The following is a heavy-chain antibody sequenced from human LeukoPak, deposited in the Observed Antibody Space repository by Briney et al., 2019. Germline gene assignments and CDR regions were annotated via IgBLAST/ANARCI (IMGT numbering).Heavy chain of an antibody. CDR3: ARAYPSFHYFDY. CDR1: GYTFTSHY. V-gene: IGHV1-46*01. J-gene: IGHJ4*02. CDR2: INPSGGST. Sequence: GASVKVSCKASGYTFTSHYMHWVRQAPGQGLEWMGIINPSGGSTSYAQKFQGRVTMTRDTSTSTVYMELSSLRSEDTAVYYCARAYPSFHYFDYWGQGTLVTVSS. D-gene: IGHD2/OR15-2a*01.